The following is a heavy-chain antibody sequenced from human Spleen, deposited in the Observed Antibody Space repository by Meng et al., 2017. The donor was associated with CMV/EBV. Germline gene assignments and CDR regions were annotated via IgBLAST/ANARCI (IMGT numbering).Heavy chain of an antibody. Sequence: GGSLRLSCKGSGYSFTSYWIGWVRQMPGKGLEWMGIIYPGDSDTRYSPSFQGQVTISADKSISTAYLQWSSLKASDTAMYYCARRNYYGSGSYDTALGYWGQGTLVTVSS. CDR1: GYSFTSYW. CDR3: ARRNYYGSGSYDTALGY. D-gene: IGHD3-10*01. V-gene: IGHV5-51*01. J-gene: IGHJ4*02. CDR2: IYPGDSDT.